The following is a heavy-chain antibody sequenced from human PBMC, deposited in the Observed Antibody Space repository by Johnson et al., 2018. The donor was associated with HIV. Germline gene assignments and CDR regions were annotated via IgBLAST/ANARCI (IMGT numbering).Heavy chain of an antibody. CDR3: ARQVYCSSTSCSSAFDI. J-gene: IGHJ3*02. V-gene: IGHV3-13*01. Sequence: VQLVESGGGLVQPGGSLRLSCAASGFTFSSYDMHWVRQAPGKGLEWVSAIGTAGDTYYPGSVKGRFTISRENAKNSLYLQMNSLRAGDTAVYYCARQVYCSSTSCSSAFDIWGQGTVVTVSS. CDR2: IGTAGDT. D-gene: IGHD2-2*01. CDR1: GFTFSSYD.